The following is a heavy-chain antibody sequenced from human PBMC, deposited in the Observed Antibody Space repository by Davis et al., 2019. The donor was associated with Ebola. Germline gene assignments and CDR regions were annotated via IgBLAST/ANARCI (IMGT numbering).Heavy chain of an antibody. CDR3: ARGGGYSTLLYYYYGMDV. V-gene: IGHV4-34*01. Sequence: SETLSLTCAVYGGSFSGYYWSWIRQPPGKGLEWIGEINHSGSTNYNPSLKSRVTISVDTSKNQFSLKLSSVTAADTAVYYCARGGGYSTLLYYYYGMDVWGQGTTVTVSS. CDR1: GGSFSGYY. CDR2: INHSGST. J-gene: IGHJ6*02. D-gene: IGHD6-13*01.